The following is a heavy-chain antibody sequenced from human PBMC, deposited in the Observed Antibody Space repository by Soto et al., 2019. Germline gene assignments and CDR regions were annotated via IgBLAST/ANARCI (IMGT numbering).Heavy chain of an antibody. V-gene: IGHV1-8*01. D-gene: IGHD2-8*01. CDR2: MSPNSGAT. CDR3: ARGVDNGVDV. CDR1: GYTFTSYD. J-gene: IGHJ6*02. Sequence: QVQLVQSGAEVTKPGASVKVSCKASGYTFTSYDINWVRQATGQGLEWMGWMSPNSGATGYAQKFQGRVTMTRDTSISSVYMELSNLRSEDTAIYYCARGVDNGVDVWGQGSTVTVSS.